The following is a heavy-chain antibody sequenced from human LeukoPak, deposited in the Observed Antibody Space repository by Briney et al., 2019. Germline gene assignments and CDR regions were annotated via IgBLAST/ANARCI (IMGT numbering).Heavy chain of an antibody. J-gene: IGHJ4*02. CDR1: GFTFSSYS. CDR3: ARLRHYDSSGYYYEGSFFDY. Sequence: PGGSLGLSCAASGFTFSSYSMNWVRQAPGKGLEWVSSISSGRTYIFYADSVKGRFTISRDNAKNSLYLQMNSLRAEDTAVYYCARLRHYDSSGYYYEGSFFDYWGQGTLVTVSS. CDR2: ISSGRTYI. V-gene: IGHV3-21*04. D-gene: IGHD3-22*01.